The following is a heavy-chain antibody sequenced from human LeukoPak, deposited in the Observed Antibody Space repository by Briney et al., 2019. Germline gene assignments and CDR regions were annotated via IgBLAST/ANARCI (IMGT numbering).Heavy chain of an antibody. CDR1: GGSISSYY. J-gene: IGHJ3*02. CDR3: ARGRFLDAFDI. CDR2: IYYSGST. Sequence: PSETLSLTCPVSGGSISSYYWSWIRQPPGKGLEWIGYIYYSGSTKYKPSLKSRVTISVDTSKNQFSLKLSSVTAADTAVYYCARGRFLDAFDIWGQGTMVTVSS. V-gene: IGHV4-59*01. D-gene: IGHD3-3*01.